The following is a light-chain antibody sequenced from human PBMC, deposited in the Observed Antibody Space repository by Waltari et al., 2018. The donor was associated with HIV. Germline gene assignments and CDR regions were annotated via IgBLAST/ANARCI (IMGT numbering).Light chain of an antibody. CDR2: GAS. V-gene: IGKV3-20*01. J-gene: IGKJ4*01. CDR1: QSVTSSF. Sequence: EIVLTQSPGTLPLSPGERATLSCRASQSVTSSFLSWYQQKPGQAPRLLIYGASSRATDIPDRFSGGGSGTDFTLTISRLEPEDFAVYYCQQYGSSPLTFGGGTKVDIK. CDR3: QQYGSSPLT.